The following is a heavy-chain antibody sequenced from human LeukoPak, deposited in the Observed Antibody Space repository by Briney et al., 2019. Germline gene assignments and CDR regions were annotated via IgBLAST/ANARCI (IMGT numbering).Heavy chain of an antibody. CDR2: INPSGGST. CDR1: GYTFTSYD. D-gene: IGHD3-3*01. J-gene: IGHJ4*02. V-gene: IGHV1-46*01. CDR3: ARDRTVLRFLEWSPGY. Sequence: ASVKVSCKASGYTFTSYDINWVRQAPGQGLEWMGIINPSGGSTSYAQKFQGRVTMTRDMSTSTVYMELSSLRSEDTAVYYCARDRTVLRFLEWSPGYWGQGTLVTVSS.